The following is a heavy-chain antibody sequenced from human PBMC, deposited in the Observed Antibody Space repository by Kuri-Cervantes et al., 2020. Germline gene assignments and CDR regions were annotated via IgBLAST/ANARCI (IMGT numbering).Heavy chain of an antibody. Sequence: SETLSLTCTVSGGSVSSGSYYWSWIRQPPGKGLEWIGYIYYSGSTNYNPSLKSRVTISVDTSKNQFSLKLSSVTAADTAVYYCARVGDSRKFDFWGHGTLVTVSS. CDR2: IYYSGST. D-gene: IGHD5-18*01. CDR1: GGSVSSGSYY. J-gene: IGHJ4*01. CDR3: ARVGDSRKFDF. V-gene: IGHV4-61*01.